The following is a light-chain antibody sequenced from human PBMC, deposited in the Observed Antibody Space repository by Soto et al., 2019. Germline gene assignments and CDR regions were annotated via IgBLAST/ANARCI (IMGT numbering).Light chain of an antibody. CDR3: QQYGSSAYT. CDR1: QRVSSNF. V-gene: IGKV3-20*01. J-gene: IGKJ2*01. Sequence: EIVLTQSPGTLSLSPGERATLSCRASQRVSSNFLAWYQQKLGQPPRLLIYGASSRATGIPDRFSGSGSGTDFTLTISRLEPEDFAVYYCQQYGSSAYTFGQGTKLEIK. CDR2: GAS.